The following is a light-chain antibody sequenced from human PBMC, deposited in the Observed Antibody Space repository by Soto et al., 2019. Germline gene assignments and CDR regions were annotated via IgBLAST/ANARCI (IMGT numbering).Light chain of an antibody. CDR3: QQYNSYSYT. V-gene: IGKV1-5*01. CDR2: DAS. CDR1: QSISSW. J-gene: IGKJ2*01. Sequence: DIQMTHSPSTLAASVGDRGTITCLASQSISSWLAWYQQKPGKAPKLLIYDASSLESGVPSRFSGSGSGTEFTLTISSLQPDDFATYYCQQYNSYSYTFGQGTKVDIK.